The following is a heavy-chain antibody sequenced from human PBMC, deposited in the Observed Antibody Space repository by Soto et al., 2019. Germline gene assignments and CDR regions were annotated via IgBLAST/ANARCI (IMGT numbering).Heavy chain of an antibody. CDR2: IYYSGST. Sequence: QLQLQESGPGLVKPSETLSLTCTVSGGSISSSSYYWGWIRQPPGKGLEWIGSIYYSGSTHYNPSLKSRVTISVDTSKNQFSLKLSSVTAADTAVYYCARQDDGYSGYGYFDYWGQGTLVTVSS. J-gene: IGHJ4*02. CDR1: GGSISSSSYY. CDR3: ARQDDGYSGYGYFDY. V-gene: IGHV4-39*01. D-gene: IGHD5-12*01.